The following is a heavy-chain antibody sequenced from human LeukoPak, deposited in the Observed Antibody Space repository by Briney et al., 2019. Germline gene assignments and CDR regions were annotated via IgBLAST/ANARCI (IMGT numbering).Heavy chain of an antibody. J-gene: IGHJ1*01. CDR1: GYTFTGYY. Sequence: ASVKVSCKASGYTFTGYYMHWVRQAPGQGLEWMGWINPNSGGTNYAQKFHGRVTMTRDTSISTAYMELSRLRSDDTAVYYCARGFCSGGSCYSAEYFQHWGQGTLVTVSS. V-gene: IGHV1-2*02. CDR3: ARGFCSGGSCYSAEYFQH. CDR2: INPNSGGT. D-gene: IGHD2-15*01.